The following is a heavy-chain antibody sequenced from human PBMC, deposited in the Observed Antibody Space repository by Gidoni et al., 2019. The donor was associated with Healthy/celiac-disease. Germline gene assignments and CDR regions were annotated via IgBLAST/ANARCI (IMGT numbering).Heavy chain of an antibody. V-gene: IGHV4-34*01. Sequence: QVQLQQWGAGLLKPSETLSLTCAVYGGSFSGYYWSWIRQPPGKGLEWIGEINHSGSTNYNPSLKSRVTISVDTSKNQFSLKLSSVTAADTAVYYCASSPWSIAARPREYDFDYWGQGTLVTVSS. J-gene: IGHJ4*02. D-gene: IGHD6-6*01. CDR2: INHSGST. CDR1: GGSFSGYY. CDR3: ASSPWSIAARPREYDFDY.